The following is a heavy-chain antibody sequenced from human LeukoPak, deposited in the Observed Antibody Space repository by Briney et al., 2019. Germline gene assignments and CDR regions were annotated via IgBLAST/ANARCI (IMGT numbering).Heavy chain of an antibody. CDR2: INPNSGGT. CDR3: ARGLIYSPNWFDP. D-gene: IGHD4-11*01. J-gene: IGHJ5*02. V-gene: IGHV1-2*02. CDR1: GYTFTGYY. Sequence: APVTVSCKASGYTFTGYYMHWVRQAPGQGLEWMGWINPNSGGTNYTQKFQGRVTMTRDTSISTAYMELSRLRSDDTAVYYCARGLIYSPNWFDPWGQGTLVTVSS.